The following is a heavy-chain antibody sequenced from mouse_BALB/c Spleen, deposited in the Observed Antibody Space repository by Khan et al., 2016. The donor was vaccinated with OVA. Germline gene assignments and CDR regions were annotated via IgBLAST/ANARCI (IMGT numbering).Heavy chain of an antibody. D-gene: IGHD2-1*01. CDR1: GYTFTSYW. J-gene: IGHJ3*01. V-gene: IGHV1S132*01. CDR2: IFPGTGTT. Sequence: QVQLQQSGAELVKPGASVKLSCKTSGYTFTSYWIQWVKQRPGQGLGWIGQIFPGTGTTYYNENFKGKATLTIDTSSTTAYMQLSSVTSEDSAVDLCARGYCGNYEFAYWGQGTLVTVSA. CDR3: ARGYCGNYEFAY.